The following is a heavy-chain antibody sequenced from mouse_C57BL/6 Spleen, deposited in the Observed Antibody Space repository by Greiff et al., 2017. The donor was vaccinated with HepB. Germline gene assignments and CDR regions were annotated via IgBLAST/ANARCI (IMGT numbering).Heavy chain of an antibody. V-gene: IGHV1-81*01. CDR1: GYTFTSYG. CDR2: IYPRSGNT. J-gene: IGHJ3*01. CDR3: ARGGRKSFAY. Sequence: VQLQESGAELARPGASVKLSCKASGYTFTSYGISWVKQRTRQGLEWIGEIYPRSGNTYYNEKFKGKATLTADKSSSTAYMELRSLTSEDSAVYFCARGGRKSFAYWGQGTLVTVSA.